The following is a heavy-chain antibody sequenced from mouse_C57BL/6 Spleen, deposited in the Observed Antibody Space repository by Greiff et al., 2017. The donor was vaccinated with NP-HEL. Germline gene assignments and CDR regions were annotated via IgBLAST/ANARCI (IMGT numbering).Heavy chain of an antibody. V-gene: IGHV5-9-1*02. CDR2: ISSGGDYI. D-gene: IGHD2-4*01. J-gene: IGHJ2*01. CDR3: TRESDYGDYFDY. Sequence: DVMLVESGEGLVKPGGSLKLSCAASGFTFSSYAMSWVRQTPEKRLEWVAYISSGGDYIYYADTVKGRFTISRDNARNTLYLQMSSLKSEDTAMYYCTRESDYGDYFDYWGQGTTLTVSS. CDR1: GFTFSSYA.